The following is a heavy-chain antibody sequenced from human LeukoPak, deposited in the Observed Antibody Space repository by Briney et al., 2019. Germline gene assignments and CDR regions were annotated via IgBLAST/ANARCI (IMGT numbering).Heavy chain of an antibody. J-gene: IGHJ4*02. V-gene: IGHV4-34*01. D-gene: IGHD4-11*01. CDR1: GGSFSGYY. CDR2: MNHSGST. CDR3: ARGLISGDYSKSFEY. Sequence: PSETLSLTCAAYGGSFSGYYWSWIRQPPGKGLEWIGEMNHSGSTSHNPSLKSRVTISVDTSKNQFSLKVTSVTAADTAVYYCARGLISGDYSKSFEYWGQGTLVTVSS.